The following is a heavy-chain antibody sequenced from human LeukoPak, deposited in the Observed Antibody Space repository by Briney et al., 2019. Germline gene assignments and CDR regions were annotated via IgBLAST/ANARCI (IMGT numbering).Heavy chain of an antibody. CDR3: AKPYGDYWGDEELYFDY. CDR2: ISYDGSNK. V-gene: IGHV3-30*18. Sequence: GGSLRLSCAASGFTFSSYAMHWVRQAPGRGLEWVAVISYDGSNKYYADSVKGRFTISRDNSKNTLYLQMNSLRAEDTAVYYCAKPYGDYWGDEELYFDYWGQGTLVTVSS. J-gene: IGHJ4*02. D-gene: IGHD4-17*01. CDR1: GFTFSSYA.